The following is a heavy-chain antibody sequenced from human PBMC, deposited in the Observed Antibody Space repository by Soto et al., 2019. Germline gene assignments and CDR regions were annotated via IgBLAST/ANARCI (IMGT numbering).Heavy chain of an antibody. D-gene: IGHD3-3*01. V-gene: IGHV3-74*01. Sequence: IRQAPGKGLVWVSRVHSGGTTTTYADSVKGRFTISRDNARNTVSLQMSSLRAEVMPVEYGVRGDRGVLEFWGHGSM. CDR3: VRGDRGVLEF. J-gene: IGHJ3*01. CDR2: VHSGGTTT.